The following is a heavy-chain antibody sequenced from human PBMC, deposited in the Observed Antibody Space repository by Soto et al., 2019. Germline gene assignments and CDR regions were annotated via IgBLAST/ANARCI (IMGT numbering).Heavy chain of an antibody. CDR1: GYTFTSYY. V-gene: IGHV1-46*01. Sequence: QVQLVQSGAEVKKPGASVKVSCKASGYTFTSYYMHWVRQAPGQGLEWMGIINPSGGSTSYAQKFQGRVTMTSDTSTSTVYMELSSLRSEDTAVYYCAREQLAGYHYYGMDVWVQGTTVTVSS. J-gene: IGHJ6*02. CDR3: AREQLAGYHYYGMDV. D-gene: IGHD6-6*01. CDR2: INPSGGST.